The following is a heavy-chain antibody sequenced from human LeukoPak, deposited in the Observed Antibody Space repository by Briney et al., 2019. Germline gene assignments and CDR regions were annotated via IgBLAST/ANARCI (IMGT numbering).Heavy chain of an antibody. Sequence: GESLKISCKGSGYSFTSYWIGWVRQMPGKGLEWMGIIYPGDSDTRYSPSFQGQVTISADKSISTAYLQWSSLKASDTAMYYCARSGYCSGGSCYRVWFDPWGQGTLVTVSS. V-gene: IGHV5-51*01. D-gene: IGHD2-15*01. CDR1: GYSFTSYW. J-gene: IGHJ5*02. CDR3: ARSGYCSGGSCYRVWFDP. CDR2: IYPGDSDT.